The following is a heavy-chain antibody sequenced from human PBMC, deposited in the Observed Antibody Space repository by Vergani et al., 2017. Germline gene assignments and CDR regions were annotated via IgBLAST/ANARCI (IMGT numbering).Heavy chain of an antibody. V-gene: IGHV4-34*02. CDR2: ITAIGSA. J-gene: IGHJ5*02. CDR1: GGSLSGYF. Sequence: QVHLQQRGAGVLKPPETLSLTCGVIGGSLSGYFWSWIRQSPGRGLEWIGEITAIGSAKYSPSATSRVTISVDTSRGEFTLTVTSVTAADTGLYFCASRRPRLNLGSKSNAGTLDSWGQGTLVTVSS. D-gene: IGHD3-10*01. CDR3: ASRRPRLNLGSKSNAGTLDS.